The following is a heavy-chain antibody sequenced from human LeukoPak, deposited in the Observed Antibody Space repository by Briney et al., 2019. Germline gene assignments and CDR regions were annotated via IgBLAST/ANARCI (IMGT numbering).Heavy chain of an antibody. D-gene: IGHD3-16*01. V-gene: IGHV1-2*02. CDR3: AREARFSGYLYYDYVWGSYGYGDFDY. CDR2: INPNSGGT. J-gene: IGHJ4*02. Sequence: ASVKVSRKASGYTFTGYYMHWVRQAPGQGLEWMGWINPNSGGTNYAQKFQGRVTMTRDTSISTAYMELSRLRSDDTAVYYCAREARFSGYLYYDYVWGSYGYGDFDYWGQGTLVTVSS. CDR1: GYTFTGYY.